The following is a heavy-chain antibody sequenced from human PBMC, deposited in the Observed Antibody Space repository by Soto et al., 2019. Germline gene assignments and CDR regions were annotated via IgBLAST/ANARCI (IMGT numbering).Heavy chain of an antibody. V-gene: IGHV1-18*01. J-gene: IGHJ6*02. CDR1: GYTFTSYG. CDR3: ARAGSSWYVVHYYGLDV. D-gene: IGHD6-13*01. Sequence: VQLVQSGAEVKKPGASVKVSCKASGYTFTSYGISWVRQAPGQGLERLGWISAYNGNTNYAQKLQGRVTMTTDPSTSTAYIELRSLRSDDTAVDYCARAGSSWYVVHYYGLDVWGQGTTVTASS. CDR2: ISAYNGNT.